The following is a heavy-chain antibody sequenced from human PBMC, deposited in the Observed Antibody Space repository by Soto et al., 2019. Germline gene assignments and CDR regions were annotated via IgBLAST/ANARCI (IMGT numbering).Heavy chain of an antibody. J-gene: IGHJ3*02. V-gene: IGHV1-69*04. CDR1: GGTFSSYT. CDR3: ARDDTGTTFHDAFDI. CDR2: IIPILGIA. Sequence: SVKVSCKASGGTFSSYTISWVRQAPGQGLEWMGRIIPILGIANYAQKFQGRVTITADKSTSTAYMELSSLRSEDTAVYYCARDDTGTTFHDAFDIWGQGTMVTVSS. D-gene: IGHD1-7*01.